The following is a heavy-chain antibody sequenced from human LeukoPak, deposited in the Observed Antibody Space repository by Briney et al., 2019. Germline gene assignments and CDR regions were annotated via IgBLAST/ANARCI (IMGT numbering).Heavy chain of an antibody. Sequence: PGGSLRLSCAASVFTFCTYWMHWVRQVPGKGLVWVSRINSDGSITTYADSVKGRLTISRDNAKNTLYLQMNSLRVEDTAVYYCAGGISATGGGWGQGTMVTVSS. J-gene: IGHJ3*01. CDR2: INSDGSIT. CDR1: VFTFCTYW. CDR3: AGGISATGGG. V-gene: IGHV3-74*01. D-gene: IGHD6-13*01.